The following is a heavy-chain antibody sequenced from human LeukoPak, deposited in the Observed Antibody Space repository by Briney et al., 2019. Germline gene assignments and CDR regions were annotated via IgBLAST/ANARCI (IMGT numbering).Heavy chain of an antibody. J-gene: IGHJ4*02. CDR1: GYTFTSYA. CDR2: INAGNGNT. Sequence: ASVKVSCKASGYTFTSYAMHWVRQAPGQRLEWMGWINAGNGNTKYSQKFQGRVTITRDTSASTVYMELSSLRSEDTAVYYCARSSVLVAAAGPDYWGQGTLVTVSS. V-gene: IGHV1-3*01. CDR3: ARSSVLVAAAGPDY. D-gene: IGHD6-13*01.